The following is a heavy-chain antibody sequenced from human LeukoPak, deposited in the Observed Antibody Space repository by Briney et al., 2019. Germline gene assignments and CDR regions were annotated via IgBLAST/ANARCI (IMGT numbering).Heavy chain of an antibody. Sequence: ASVKVSCKASGGTFSSYAISWVRQAPGQGLEWMGWINAGNGNTKYSQKFQGRVTITRDTSASTAYMELSSLRSEDTAVYYCARSQWLVPPPYYYYYGMDVWGQGTTVTVSS. CDR3: ARSQWLVPPPYYYYYGMDV. D-gene: IGHD6-19*01. CDR1: GGTFSSYA. J-gene: IGHJ6*02. CDR2: INAGNGNT. V-gene: IGHV1-3*01.